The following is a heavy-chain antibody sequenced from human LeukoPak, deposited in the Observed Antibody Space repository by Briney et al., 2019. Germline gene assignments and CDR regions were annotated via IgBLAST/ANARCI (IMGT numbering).Heavy chain of an antibody. V-gene: IGHV1-69*05. CDR3: ARVGDTAMMDV. J-gene: IGHJ6*04. CDR2: IIPIFGTA. Sequence: SVKFSCNASGGTFSSYAISWVRQAPGQGLEWMGGIIPIFGTANYAQKFQGRVTITTDESTSTAYMQLSRLTSEDTAVYYCARVGDTAMMDVWGKGTTVTVSS. CDR1: GGTFSSYA. D-gene: IGHD5-18*01.